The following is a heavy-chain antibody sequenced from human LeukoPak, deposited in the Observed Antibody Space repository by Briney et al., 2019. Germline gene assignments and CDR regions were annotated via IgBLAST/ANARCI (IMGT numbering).Heavy chain of an antibody. CDR1: GFTVSSNY. CDR2: ISSSGSTI. V-gene: IGHV3-11*04. Sequence: GGSLRLSCAASGFTVSSNYMSWVRQAPGKGLEWVSYISSSGSTIYYADSVKGRFTISRDNAKNSLYLQMNSLRAEDTAVYYCARDRFYYDSSGYSTSHPVTYWGQGTLVTVSS. D-gene: IGHD3-22*01. CDR3: ARDRFYYDSSGYSTSHPVTY. J-gene: IGHJ4*02.